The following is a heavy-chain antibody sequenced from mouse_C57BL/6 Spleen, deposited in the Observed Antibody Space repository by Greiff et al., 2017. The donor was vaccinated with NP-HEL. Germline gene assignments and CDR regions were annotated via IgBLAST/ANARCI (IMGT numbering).Heavy chain of an antibody. CDR1: GYSFTGYY. CDR3: ARRGWGHYYAMDY. Sequence: VQLQQSGPELVKPGASVKISCKASGYSFTGYYMNWVEQSPEKSLEWIGEINPSTGGTTYNQKFKAKATLTVDKSSSTAYMQLKSLTSEDSAVYYCARRGWGHYYAMDYWGQGTSVTVSS. J-gene: IGHJ4*01. CDR2: INPSTGGT. V-gene: IGHV1-42*01.